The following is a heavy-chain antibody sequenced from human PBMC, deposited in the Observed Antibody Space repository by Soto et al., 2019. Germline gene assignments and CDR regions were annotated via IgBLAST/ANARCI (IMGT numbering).Heavy chain of an antibody. V-gene: IGHV4-59*08. CDR3: ARQIVVVPTAIDG. CDR2: IYYSGST. Sequence: TLSLPCPGSRDSSNCPQLSCIRKPPGKGLEWIGYIYYSGSTNYNPSLKSRVTISIDTSENQFSLRLSSVTAADTAVYYCARQIVVVPTAIDGWGQGTLVTVSS. J-gene: IGHJ4*02. CDR1: RDSSNCPQ. D-gene: IGHD2-2*01.